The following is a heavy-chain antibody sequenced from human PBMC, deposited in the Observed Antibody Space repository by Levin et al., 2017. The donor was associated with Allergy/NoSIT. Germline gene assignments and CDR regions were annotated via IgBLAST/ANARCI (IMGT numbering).Heavy chain of an antibody. V-gene: IGHV4-30-2*01. CDR1: GGSISSGGYS. CDR2: IYHSGST. D-gene: IGHD7-27*01. J-gene: IGHJ4*02. Sequence: PSETLSLTCAVSGGSISSGGYSWSWIRQPPGKGLEWIGYIYHSGSTYYNPSLKSRVTISVDRSKNQFSLKLSSVTAADTAVYYCARCQAGDHCAYWGQGTLVTVSS. CDR3: ARCQAGDHCAY.